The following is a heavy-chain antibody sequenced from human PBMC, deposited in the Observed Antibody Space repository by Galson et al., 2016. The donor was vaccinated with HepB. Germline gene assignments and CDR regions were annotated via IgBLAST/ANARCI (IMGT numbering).Heavy chain of an antibody. Sequence: SLRLSCAASGFTFSSYIMNWVRQAPGKGLEWVSSISSSSSYIYYADSVKGRFTISRDNSNSMLFLQMSSLRADDTAVYYCARRHEYCPPVGCSVDYWGQGTLVSVSS. J-gene: IGHJ4*02. V-gene: IGHV3-21*04. CDR1: GFTFSSYI. CDR2: ISSSSSYI. D-gene: IGHD2/OR15-2a*01. CDR3: ARRHEYCPPVGCSVDY.